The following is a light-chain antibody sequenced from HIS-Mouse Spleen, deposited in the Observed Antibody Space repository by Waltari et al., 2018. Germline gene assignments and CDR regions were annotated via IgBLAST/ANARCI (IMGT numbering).Light chain of an antibody. CDR1: QSVSSSY. Sequence: EIVLTQSPGTLSLSPGERATLSCRASQSVSSSYLAWYQQKPGQAPRLLIYGASSRATGIPDRFSGSGSGTDFPLTISRLEPEDFAVYYCQQYGSSSALTFGGGTKVEIK. J-gene: IGKJ4*01. CDR3: QQYGSSSALT. V-gene: IGKV3-20*01. CDR2: GAS.